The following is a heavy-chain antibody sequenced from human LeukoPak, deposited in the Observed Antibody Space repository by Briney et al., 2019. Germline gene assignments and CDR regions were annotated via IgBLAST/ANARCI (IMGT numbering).Heavy chain of an antibody. Sequence: PSETLSLTCSVSGGSISSYYWTWIRQPPGKGLEWIGYRYYSGSTTYNPSLKSRVTISVDTSKSQFSLKLISVTAADTAIYRARVRGDFETDWGQGTLVTVSS. CDR2: RYYSGST. CDR1: GGSISSYY. J-gene: IGHJ1*01. D-gene: IGHD3-16*01. V-gene: IGHV4-59*01. CDR3: ARVRGDFETD.